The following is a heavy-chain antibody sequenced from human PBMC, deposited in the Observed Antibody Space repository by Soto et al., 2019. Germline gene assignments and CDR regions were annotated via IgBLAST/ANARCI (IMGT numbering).Heavy chain of an antibody. CDR2: FYYSGST. Sequence: TSETLSLTCTVSGGSISSSSYYWAWIRQPPGKGLEWIGSFYYSGSTYYNPSLKSRVTISADTSKNQFSLKLSSVTAADTAVYYCARLGRSGRPYSYYGMDVWGQGTTVTVSS. CDR3: ARLGRSGRPYSYYGMDV. CDR1: GGSISSSSYY. D-gene: IGHD3-3*01. V-gene: IGHV4-39*01. J-gene: IGHJ6*02.